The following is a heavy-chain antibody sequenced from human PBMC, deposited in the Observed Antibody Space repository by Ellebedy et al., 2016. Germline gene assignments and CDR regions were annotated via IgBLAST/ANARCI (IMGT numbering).Heavy chain of an antibody. D-gene: IGHD5-12*01. J-gene: IGHJ5*02. CDR1: GGSLSGYY. Sequence: SETLSLTCAVYGGSLSGYYWSWIRQPPGKGLEWIGEINDSGSTSYNPSLKSRVTISVDTSKNQFSLKLSSVTAAETAVYYCASCPGEIGGYGGYENWFDPWGQGTPVTVSS. CDR3: ASCPGEIGGYGGYENWFDP. CDR2: INDSGST. V-gene: IGHV4-34*01.